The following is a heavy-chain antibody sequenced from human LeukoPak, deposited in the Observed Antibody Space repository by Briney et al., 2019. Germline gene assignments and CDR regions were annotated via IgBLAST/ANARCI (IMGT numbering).Heavy chain of an antibody. CDR3: ASRSRDDSSGYYGY. Sequence: PSETLSLICTVSGGSISSYYWSWIRQPPGKGLEWIGYIYYSGSTNYNPSLKSRVTISVDTSKNQFSLKLSSVTAADTAVYYCASRSRDDSSGYYGYWGQGTLVTVSS. CDR1: GGSISSYY. CDR2: IYYSGST. J-gene: IGHJ4*02. V-gene: IGHV4-59*12. D-gene: IGHD3-22*01.